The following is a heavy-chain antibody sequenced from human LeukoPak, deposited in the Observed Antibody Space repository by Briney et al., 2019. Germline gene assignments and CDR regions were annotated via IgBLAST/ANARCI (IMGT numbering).Heavy chain of an antibody. CDR2: MYHSGTS. Sequence: SQTLSLTCNVSGDTITRGGNYWSWIRQHPGQGLEWIVYMYHSGTSYYNPSLQNRVIISVDTSQNQISLNLRSVTAADTAVYFCARVARDVRAFDFWGQGTLVTVSS. D-gene: IGHD5-24*01. CDR3: ARVARDVRAFDF. J-gene: IGHJ3*01. CDR1: GDTITRGGNY. V-gene: IGHV4-31*03.